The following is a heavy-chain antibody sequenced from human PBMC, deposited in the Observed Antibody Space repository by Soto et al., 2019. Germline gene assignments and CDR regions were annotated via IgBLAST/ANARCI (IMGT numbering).Heavy chain of an antibody. D-gene: IGHD3-10*01. CDR3: ARGPLWYHNYYYYYGMDV. CDR1: GFTFSSYA. J-gene: IGHJ6*02. Sequence: QVQLVESGGGVVQPGRSLRLSCAASGFTFSSYAMHWVRQAPGKGLEWVAVISYDGSNKYYADSVKGRFTISRDNSKNTLYLQMNSLRAEDTAVYYCARGPLWYHNYYYYYGMDVWGQGTTVTVSS. V-gene: IGHV3-30-3*01. CDR2: ISYDGSNK.